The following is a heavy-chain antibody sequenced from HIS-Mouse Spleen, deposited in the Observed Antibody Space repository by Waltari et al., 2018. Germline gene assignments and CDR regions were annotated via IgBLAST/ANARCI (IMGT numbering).Heavy chain of an antibody. V-gene: IGHV3-30*18. J-gene: IGHJ4*02. CDR2: ISNDGSNK. Sequence: QVQLVESGGGVVQPGRSLRLSCAASGFTFSSYGMHWVRQVPGKGVACVAVISNDGSNKYYADSVKGRFTISRDNSKNTLYLQMNSLRAEDTAVYYCAKDRGSQFDYWGQGTLVTVSS. CDR1: GFTFSSYG. D-gene: IGHD1-26*01. CDR3: AKDRGSQFDY.